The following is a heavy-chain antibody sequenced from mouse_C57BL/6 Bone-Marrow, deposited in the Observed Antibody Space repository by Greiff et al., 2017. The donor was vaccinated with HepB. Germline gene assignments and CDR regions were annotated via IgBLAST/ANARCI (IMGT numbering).Heavy chain of an antibody. V-gene: IGHV1-5*01. CDR1: GYTFTSYW. CDR2: IYPGNSDT. D-gene: IGHD2-2*01. Sequence: DVQLQESGTVLARPGASVKMSCKASGYTFTSYWMHWVKQRPGQGLEWIGAIYPGNSDTSYNQKFKGKAKLTAVTSASTAYLELSSLTNEDSAVYYCTRDGYDKDYAMDYWGQGTAVTVSS. CDR3: TRDGYDKDYAMDY. J-gene: IGHJ4*01.